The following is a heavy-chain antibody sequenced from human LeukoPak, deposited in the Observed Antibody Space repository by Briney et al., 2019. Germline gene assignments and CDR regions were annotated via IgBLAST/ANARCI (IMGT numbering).Heavy chain of an antibody. CDR3: ARDGHRMYYYESSVYRFDY. V-gene: IGHV1-18*01. Sequence: ASVKVSCKASGHTFTTYGISWVRQAPGQGLEWMGWISGYNGNTDYAQKFQGRVTMTTDTSTNTAYMELRSLRSDDTAVYYCARDGHRMYYYESSVYRFDYWGQGTLVTVSS. J-gene: IGHJ4*02. D-gene: IGHD3-22*01. CDR1: GHTFTTYG. CDR2: ISGYNGNT.